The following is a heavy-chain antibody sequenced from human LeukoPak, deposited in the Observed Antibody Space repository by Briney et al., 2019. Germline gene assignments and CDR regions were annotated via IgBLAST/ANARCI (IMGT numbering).Heavy chain of an antibody. Sequence: SETLSLTCIVSGGSISSGGYYWSWIRQHPGKGLEWIGYIYYSGSTYYNPSLKSRVTISADTSKNQFSLNLSSVTAAATAVYYCARGARVATRGHWYFDLWGRRTLVTVSS. CDR3: ARGARVATRGHWYFDL. CDR2: IYYSGST. J-gene: IGHJ2*01. V-gene: IGHV4-31*03. CDR1: GGSISSGGYY. D-gene: IGHD5-12*01.